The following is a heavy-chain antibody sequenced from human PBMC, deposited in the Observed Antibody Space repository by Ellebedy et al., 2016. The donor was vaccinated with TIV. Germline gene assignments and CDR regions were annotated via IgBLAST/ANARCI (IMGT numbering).Heavy chain of an antibody. J-gene: IGHJ6*02. CDR1: GGSISSSSYY. V-gene: IGHV4-39*07. CDR3: ARDRGGWLRYSPYGMDV. CDR2: IYYSGST. Sequence: SETLSLXXTVSGGSISSSSYYWGWIRQPPGKGLEWIGSIYYSGSTYYNPSLKSRVTISVDTSKNQFSLKLSSVTAADTAVYYCARDRGGWLRYSPYGMDVWGQGTTVTVSS. D-gene: IGHD5-12*01.